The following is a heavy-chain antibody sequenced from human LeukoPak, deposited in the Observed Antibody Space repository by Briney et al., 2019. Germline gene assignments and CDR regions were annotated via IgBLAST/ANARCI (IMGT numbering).Heavy chain of an antibody. V-gene: IGHV5-10-1*01. D-gene: IGHD6-19*01. Sequence: GAFLKISCKGSGYSFTSYWISWGRRLPGKGREGWVGIDPSDSYTNYSPSFQGRVTISADKSISTDYLQWSSLKASDTAMYYCARHMYSSGWTGNDYWGQGTLVTVSS. CDR3: ARHMYSSGWTGNDY. J-gene: IGHJ4*02. CDR1: GYSFTSYW. CDR2: IDPSDSYT.